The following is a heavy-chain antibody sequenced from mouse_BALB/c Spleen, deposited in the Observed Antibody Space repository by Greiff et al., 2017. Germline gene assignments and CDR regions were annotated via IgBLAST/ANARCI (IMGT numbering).Heavy chain of an antibody. Sequence: QVQLQQSGAELVRPGVSVKISCKGSGYTFTDYAMHWVKQSHAKSLEWIGVISTYYGDASYNQKFKGKATMTVDKSSSTAYMELARLTSEDSAIYYCATANWNYAMDYWGQGTSVTVSS. J-gene: IGHJ4*01. D-gene: IGHD3-3*01. CDR2: ISTYYGDA. CDR3: ATANWNYAMDY. CDR1: GYTFTDYA. V-gene: IGHV1S137*01.